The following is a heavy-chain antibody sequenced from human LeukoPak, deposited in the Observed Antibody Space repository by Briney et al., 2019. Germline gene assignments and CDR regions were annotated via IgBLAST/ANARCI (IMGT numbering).Heavy chain of an antibody. CDR1: RGSIGSYY. D-gene: IGHD6-19*01. CDR3: ARALIAVASIGDYWYFDL. CDR2: IYYSGST. Sequence: SETLSLTCTVSRGSIGSYYWSWMRQPPGKGLEWIGYIYYSGSTNYNPSLKSRVTISVDTSKNQFSLKLSSVTAADTAVYYCARALIAVASIGDYWYFDLWGRGTLVTVSS. V-gene: IGHV4-59*01. J-gene: IGHJ2*01.